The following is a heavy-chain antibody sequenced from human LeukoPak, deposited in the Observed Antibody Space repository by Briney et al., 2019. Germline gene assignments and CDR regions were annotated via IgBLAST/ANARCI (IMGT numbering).Heavy chain of an antibody. CDR2: IYYSGST. J-gene: IGHJ4*02. V-gene: IGHV4-39*01. D-gene: IGHD3-10*01. CDR3: ARHAGSSEYFDY. Sequence: SEILSLTCTVSGGSISSSSYYWGWIRQPPGKGPEWIGSIYYSGSTYYNPSLKSRVTISVDTSKNQFSLKLSSVTAADTAVYYCARHAGSSEYFDYWGQGTLVTVSS. CDR1: GGSISSSSYY.